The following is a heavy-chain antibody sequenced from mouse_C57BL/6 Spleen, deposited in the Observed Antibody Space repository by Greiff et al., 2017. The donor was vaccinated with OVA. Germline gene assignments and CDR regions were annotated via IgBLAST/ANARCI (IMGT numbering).Heavy chain of an antibody. CDR3: TTVYYYGSSYRFAY. CDR1: GFNIKDDY. CDR2: IDPENGDT. J-gene: IGHJ3*01. Sequence: VQLQQSGAELVRPGASVKLSCTASGFNIKDDYMHWVKQRPEQGLEWIGWIDPENGDTEYASKFQGKATITADTSSNTAYLQLSSLTSEDTAVYYCTTVYYYGSSYRFAYWGQGTLVTVSA. V-gene: IGHV14-4*01. D-gene: IGHD1-1*01.